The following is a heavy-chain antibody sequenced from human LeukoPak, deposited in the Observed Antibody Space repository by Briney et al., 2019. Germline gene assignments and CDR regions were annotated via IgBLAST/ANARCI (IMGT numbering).Heavy chain of an antibody. CDR3: ARGTDYGDYLGDY. V-gene: IGHV3-64*01. CDR1: GFTFSSYA. J-gene: IGHJ4*02. CDR2: ISSNGGST. Sequence: PGGSLRLSCAASGFTFSSYAMHWVRQAPGKGLEYVSAISSNGGSTYYANSVKGRFTISRDNSKNTLYLQMGSMRAEDMAVYYCARGTDYGDYLGDYWGQGTMVTVSS. D-gene: IGHD4-17*01.